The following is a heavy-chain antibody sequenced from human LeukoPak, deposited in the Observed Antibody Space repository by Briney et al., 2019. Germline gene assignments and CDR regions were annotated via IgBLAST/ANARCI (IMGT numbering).Heavy chain of an antibody. CDR3: AKDNSNWSFDY. V-gene: IGHV3-30*02. CDR1: GFTFSSFG. CDR2: IGYDGVNK. J-gene: IGHJ4*02. D-gene: IGHD4-11*01. Sequence: GGSLRLSCAASGFTFSSFGMHWVRQAPGKGLGWVAFIGYDGVNKYYADSVKGRFTVSRDNSENTLYVQMNSLEAEDTAVYYCAKDNSNWSFDYWGQGTLVTVSS.